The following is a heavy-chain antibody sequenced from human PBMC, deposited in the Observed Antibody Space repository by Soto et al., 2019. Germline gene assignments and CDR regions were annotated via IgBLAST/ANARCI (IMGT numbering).Heavy chain of an antibody. CDR2: IIPIFGTT. CDR1: GGTFSSYA. D-gene: IGHD6-13*01. Sequence: SVKVSCKASGGTFSSYAITWVRQAPGQGLEWMGGIIPIFGTTNYAQKFQGRVTITADESTSTAYMELSSLKSEDTAVYYCARDNNYSRSFGKWFDPWGQGTLVTVSS. J-gene: IGHJ5*02. CDR3: ARDNNYSRSFGKWFDP. V-gene: IGHV1-69*13.